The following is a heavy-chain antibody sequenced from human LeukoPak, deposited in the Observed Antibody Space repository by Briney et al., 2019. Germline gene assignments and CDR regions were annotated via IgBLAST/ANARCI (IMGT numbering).Heavy chain of an antibody. Sequence: AGGSLRLSCAASGFTVSNNYMSWVRQAPGKGLEWVSVIYSGDNTYYADSVKGRFTISRDNAKNTLYLQMNSLRAEDTAVYYCARDRLLEWLLYFDYWGQGTLVTVSS. J-gene: IGHJ4*02. V-gene: IGHV3-66*01. CDR1: GFTVSNNY. D-gene: IGHD3-3*01. CDR2: IYSGDNT. CDR3: ARDRLLEWLLYFDY.